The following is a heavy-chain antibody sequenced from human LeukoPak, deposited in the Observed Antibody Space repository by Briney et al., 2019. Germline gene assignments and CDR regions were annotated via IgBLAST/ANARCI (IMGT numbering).Heavy chain of an antibody. D-gene: IGHD3-22*01. J-gene: IGHJ3*02. V-gene: IGHV1-69*13. CDR2: IIPIFGTA. Sequence: SVKVSCKASGGTFSSYAISWVRQAPGQGLEWMGGIIPIFGTANYAQKFQGRVTITADESTSTAYMELSSLRSEDTAVYYCARVTLNYYDSRGLRAFDIWGQGTMVTVSS. CDR1: GGTFSSYA. CDR3: ARVTLNYYDSRGLRAFDI.